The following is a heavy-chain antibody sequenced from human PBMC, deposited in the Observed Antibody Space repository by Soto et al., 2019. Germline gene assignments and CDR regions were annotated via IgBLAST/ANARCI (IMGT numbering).Heavy chain of an antibody. J-gene: IGHJ4*02. CDR3: AKGEMATIL. D-gene: IGHD5-12*01. Sequence: PGGSLRLSCAESGFTFSSYGMHWVRQAPGKGLEWVAVISYDGSNKYYAESVTGRFTISRDNSKNTLYLQMNSLRAEDTAVYYCAKGEMATILWGQGTLVTVSS. CDR2: ISYDGSNK. CDR1: GFTFSSYG. V-gene: IGHV3-30*18.